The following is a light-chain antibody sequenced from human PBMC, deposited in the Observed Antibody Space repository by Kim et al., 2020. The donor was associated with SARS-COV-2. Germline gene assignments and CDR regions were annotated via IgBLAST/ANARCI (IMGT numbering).Light chain of an antibody. V-gene: IGKV3-20*01. CDR3: QHYGGSPRYS. Sequence: EIVLTQSPGTLSLSPGERATLSCRASQSVDSRYLAWYQQKPGQAPRLLIHAISIRATGIPDRFSGSGSGTDFTLTISRLEPDDFAVYYCQHYGGSPRYSFGQGTKLEI. CDR1: QSVDSRY. J-gene: IGKJ2*01. CDR2: AIS.